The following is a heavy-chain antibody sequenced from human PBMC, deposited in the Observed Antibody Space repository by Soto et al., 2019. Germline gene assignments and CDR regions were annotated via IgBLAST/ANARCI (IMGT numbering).Heavy chain of an antibody. CDR3: ARGWFGPDV. D-gene: IGHD3-10*01. Sequence: EVQLVESGGGLVQPGGSLRLSCAASGFTLSGRSMHWVRQAPGKGLVWVSGIDNAGTDSTYADSVKGRFTSSRDNAKNMLYLQRNSLRVEDTAVYYCARGWFGPDVWGKGNTVTVSS. V-gene: IGHV3-74*01. CDR1: GFTLSGRS. CDR2: IDNAGTDS. J-gene: IGHJ6*04.